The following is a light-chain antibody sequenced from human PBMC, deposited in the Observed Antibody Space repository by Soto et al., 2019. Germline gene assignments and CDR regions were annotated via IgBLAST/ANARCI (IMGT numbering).Light chain of an antibody. CDR2: GNS. V-gene: IGLV1-40*01. CDR3: QSYDSSLSAL. Sequence: QSVLTQPHSVSGAPGQRVTISCTGSSSNIGAGYDVHWYQHLPGTAPKLLIYGNSNRPSGVPDRFSGSKSGTSASLAITGLQAEDEADYYCQSYDSSLSALFGGGTKLTVL. CDR1: SSNIGAGYD. J-gene: IGLJ2*01.